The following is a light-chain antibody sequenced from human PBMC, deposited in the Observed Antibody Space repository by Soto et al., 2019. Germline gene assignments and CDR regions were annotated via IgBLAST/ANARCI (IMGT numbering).Light chain of an antibody. CDR3: QQRSHWPIA. V-gene: IGKV3D-20*02. CDR2: GAS. CDR1: QRVGSNY. Sequence: PGERVALSCGASQRVGSNYLAWFQQKPGQTPRLLISGASTRATGIPDRFSGSGSGTDFTLTINRLEPEDFAVYYCQQRSHWPIAFGQGTRLEIK. J-gene: IGKJ5*01.